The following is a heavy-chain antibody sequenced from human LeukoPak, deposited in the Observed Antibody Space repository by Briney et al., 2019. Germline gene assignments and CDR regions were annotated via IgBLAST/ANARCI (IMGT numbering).Heavy chain of an antibody. CDR1: GYTLTDYY. CDR2: VDPEDGET. J-gene: IGHJ4*02. CDR3: GTWDVNLVVPAAYFDY. Sequence: ASVKVSCKVSGYTLTDYYMHWVQEAPGKGPEWMGLVDPEDGETIYAEKFQGRVTITADTSTDTAYMELSSLTSEDTAVYYCGTWDVNLVVPAAYFDYSGQGTLVTVSS. V-gene: IGHV1-69-2*01. D-gene: IGHD2-2*01.